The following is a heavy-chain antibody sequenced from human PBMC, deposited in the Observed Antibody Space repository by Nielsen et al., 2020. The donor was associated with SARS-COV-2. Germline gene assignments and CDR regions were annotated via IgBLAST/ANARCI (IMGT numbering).Heavy chain of an antibody. V-gene: IGHV4-31*03. J-gene: IGHJ3*02. CDR3: ARQVDVDTAMVTAFDI. CDR2: IYYSGST. CDR1: GGSISSGGYY. D-gene: IGHD5-18*01. Sequence: SETLSLTCTVSGGSISSGGYYWSWIRQHPGKGLEWIGYIYYSGSTYYNPSLKSRVTISVDTSKNQFSLKLSSVTAADTAVYYCARQVDVDTAMVTAFDIWGQGTMVTVSS.